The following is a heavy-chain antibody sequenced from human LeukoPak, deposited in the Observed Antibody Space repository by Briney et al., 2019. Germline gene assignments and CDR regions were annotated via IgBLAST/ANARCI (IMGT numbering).Heavy chain of an antibody. V-gene: IGHV3-23*01. CDR1: GFTFSSYA. CDR2: ISGSGGST. J-gene: IGHJ4*02. Sequence: PGGSLRLSCAAPGFTFSSYAMSWVRQAPGKGLEWVSAISGSGGSTYYADSVKGRFTISRDNSKNTLYLQMNSLRAEDTAVYYCAKDVSRSTSCYNYWGQGTLVTVSS. CDR3: AKDVSRSTSCYNY. D-gene: IGHD2-2*01.